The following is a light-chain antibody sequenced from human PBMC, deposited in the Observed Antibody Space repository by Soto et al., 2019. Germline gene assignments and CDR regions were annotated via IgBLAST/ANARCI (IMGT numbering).Light chain of an antibody. J-gene: IGLJ2*01. CDR2: GNN. CDR1: SSNIGAGHD. CDR3: QSYDSSLSGVI. V-gene: IGLV1-40*01. Sequence: QPVLTQSPSVSGAPGQGVTISCTGSSSNIGAGHDVHWYQQLPGTAPKLLIFGNNNRPPGVPDRFSGSKSGTSASLAITGLQAEDEADYYCQSYDSSLSGVIFGGGTKVTVL.